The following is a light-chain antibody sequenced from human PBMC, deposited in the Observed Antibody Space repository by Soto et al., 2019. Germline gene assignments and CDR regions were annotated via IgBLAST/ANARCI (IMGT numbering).Light chain of an antibody. V-gene: IGKV3-20*01. CDR2: GAS. J-gene: IGKJ1*01. CDR1: QSVSSSY. CDR3: QQYGSTPRT. Sequence: EIVLTQSPGTLSLTPGERATLSCRASQSVSSSYLACYQQKCGQAPRILIYGASSRATGIPYRFSGSGSGTDFTLTISRLEPEDFAVYYCQQYGSTPRTFGQGTKV.